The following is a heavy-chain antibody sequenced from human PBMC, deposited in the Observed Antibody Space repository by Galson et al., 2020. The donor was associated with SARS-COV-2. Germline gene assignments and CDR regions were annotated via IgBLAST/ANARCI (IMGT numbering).Heavy chain of an antibody. D-gene: IGHD3-3*01. CDR1: GYTLTELS. Sequence: ASVKVSCKVSGYTLTELSMHWLRQAPGKGLEWMGGFDPDDGETIYEPKSQGRVTMTEDTSTDTAYMELSSLRTEDTAVYYCATTTIFGVVMQTWFDPWGQGTLVTVSS. CDR2: FDPDDGET. J-gene: IGHJ5*02. CDR3: ATTTIFGVVMQTWFDP. V-gene: IGHV1-24*01.